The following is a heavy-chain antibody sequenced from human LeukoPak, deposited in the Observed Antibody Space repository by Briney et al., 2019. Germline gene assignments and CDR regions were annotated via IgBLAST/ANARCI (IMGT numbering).Heavy chain of an antibody. CDR3: VKGSSTSYTAVIDY. CDR2: IWYDGSNK. D-gene: IGHD2-2*01. V-gene: IGHV3-33*06. J-gene: IGHJ4*02. Sequence: GRSLRLSCAASGFTFSSYGMHWVRQAPGKGLEWVAVIWYDGSNKYYADSVKGRFTISRDNSKNTLYLQMSSLRAEDTAVYYCVKGSSTSYTAVIDYWGQGTLVTVSS. CDR1: GFTFSSYG.